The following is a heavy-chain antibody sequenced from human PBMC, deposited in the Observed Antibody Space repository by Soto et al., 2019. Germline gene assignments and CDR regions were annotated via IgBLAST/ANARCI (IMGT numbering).Heavy chain of an antibody. J-gene: IGHJ4*02. Sequence: SETLSLTCTVSGGSISSGGYYWSWIRQHPGKGLEWIGYIYYSGSTYYNPSLKNRVTISVDTSKNQFSLKLSSVTAADTAVYYCAREKAVTMIGYYFDYWGQGALVTVSS. D-gene: IGHD3-22*01. CDR1: GGSISSGGYY. CDR3: AREKAVTMIGYYFDY. CDR2: IYYSGST. V-gene: IGHV4-31*03.